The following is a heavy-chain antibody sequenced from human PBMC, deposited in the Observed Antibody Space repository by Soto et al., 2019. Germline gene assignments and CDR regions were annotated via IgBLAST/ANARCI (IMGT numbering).Heavy chain of an antibody. CDR2: IAPSVGFT. CDR1: GDIFASHY. J-gene: IGHJ3*02. Sequence: ASVKVSCKASGDIFASHYMHWLRQAPGQGLEWMGYIAPSVGFTTYAQKFQGRVTMTRDMSSSSVYMDLSSLRSDDTAMYYCASEKGGFDIWGQGTVVTVSS. CDR3: ASEKGGFDI. D-gene: IGHD2-15*01. V-gene: IGHV1-46*01.